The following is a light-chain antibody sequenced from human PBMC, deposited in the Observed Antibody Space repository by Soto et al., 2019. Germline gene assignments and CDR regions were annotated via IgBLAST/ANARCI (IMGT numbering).Light chain of an antibody. V-gene: IGKV1-39*01. CDR2: AES. Sequence: IQMTQAPSSLSPSVGDRVTITGRARQSISNFLNWYEQITGEAPKLLNYAESSLQSGVPSRFSGSGSGTDFTLTISSLQPEEFATYYCPQCYSHSYTFGQGTKLEI. CDR1: QSISNF. CDR3: PQCYSHSYT. J-gene: IGKJ2*01.